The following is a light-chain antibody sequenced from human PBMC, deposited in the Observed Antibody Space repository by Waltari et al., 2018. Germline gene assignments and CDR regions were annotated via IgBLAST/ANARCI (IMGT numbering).Light chain of an antibody. CDR1: SSDVGNYNF. CDR2: DVV. V-gene: IGLV2-11*01. Sequence: QSALTQPRSVSGSPGQSVTISCSGTSSDVGNYNFVSWYQQHPGNATKLLIYDVVKRPSGVPDRFSGSKSGNTASLTISGLQTEDEGDYYCCSYAGSYTFVFGGGTQLTVL. J-gene: IGLJ7*01. CDR3: CSYAGSYTFV.